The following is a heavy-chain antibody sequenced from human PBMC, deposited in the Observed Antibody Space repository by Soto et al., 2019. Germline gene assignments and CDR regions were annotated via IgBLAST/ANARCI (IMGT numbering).Heavy chain of an antibody. CDR1: GFTFDDYA. CDR2: ISWNSGSI. D-gene: IGHD4-17*01. J-gene: IGHJ4*02. V-gene: IGHV3-9*01. Sequence: GGSLRLSCAASGFTFDDYAMHWVRQAPGKGLEWVSGISWNSGSIGYADSVKGRFTISRDNAKNSLYLQMNSLRAEDTAFYYCANANDYDDHAPLGDFFAYWGQGTLVTVSS. CDR3: ANANDYDDHAPLGDFFAY.